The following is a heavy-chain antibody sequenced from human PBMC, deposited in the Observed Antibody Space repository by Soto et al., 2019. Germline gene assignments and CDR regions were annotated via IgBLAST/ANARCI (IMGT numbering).Heavy chain of an antibody. J-gene: IGHJ6*02. CDR1: GYSFTSYW. D-gene: IGHD2-15*01. CDR2: IDPSDSYT. CDR3: ARHALGNCSGGSCYSPYYYYGMDV. Sequence: GESLKISCEGSGYSFTSYWISWVRQMPGKGLEWMGRIDPSDSYTNYSPSFQGHVTISADKSISTAYLQWSSLKASDTPMYYCARHALGNCSGGSCYSPYYYYGMDVWGQGTTVTVSS. V-gene: IGHV5-10-1*01.